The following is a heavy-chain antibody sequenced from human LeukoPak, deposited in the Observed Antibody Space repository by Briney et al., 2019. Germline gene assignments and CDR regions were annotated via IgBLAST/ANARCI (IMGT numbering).Heavy chain of an antibody. V-gene: IGHV3-7*01. CDR3: ARRYFDY. CDR2: IKFDGSEK. J-gene: IGHJ4*02. CDR1: GFTFSHHW. Sequence: GGSLRLSCSGSGFTFSHHWMTWVRQAPGKGLEWVANIKFDGSEKFYGDSVKGRFTISRDNAKNSLYLQMNSLRAEDTAVYHCARRYFDYWGQGTLVTVSS.